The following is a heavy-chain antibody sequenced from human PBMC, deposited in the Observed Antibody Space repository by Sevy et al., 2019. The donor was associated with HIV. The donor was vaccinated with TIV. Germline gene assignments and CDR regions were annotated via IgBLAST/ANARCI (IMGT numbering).Heavy chain of an antibody. CDR2: MNPNSGNT. CDR1: GYTFTSYD. V-gene: IGHV1-8*01. J-gene: IGHJ4*02. Sequence: ASVKVSCKASGYTFTSYDINWVRQATGQGLEWMGWMNPNSGNTGYAQKFQGRVTMTRNTSISTAYMELSSLRSEDTAVYYCVRGWGYCSGGSCHAVNWGQGTLVTVSS. CDR3: VRGWGYCSGGSCHAVN. D-gene: IGHD2-15*01.